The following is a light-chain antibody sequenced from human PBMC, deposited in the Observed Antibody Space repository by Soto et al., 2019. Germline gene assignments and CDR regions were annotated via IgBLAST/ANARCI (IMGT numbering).Light chain of an antibody. CDR2: DVS. CDR1: SSDVGDYNY. Sequence: QSALTQAASVSGSPGQSITISCTGTSSDVGDYNYVSWYQHHPGKAPKLMIYDVSNRPSGVSNRFSGSKSGNTASLTISGLQAEDEGDYYCSSYTSSSTVVFGTGTKLTVL. V-gene: IGLV2-14*03. J-gene: IGLJ1*01. CDR3: SSYTSSSTVV.